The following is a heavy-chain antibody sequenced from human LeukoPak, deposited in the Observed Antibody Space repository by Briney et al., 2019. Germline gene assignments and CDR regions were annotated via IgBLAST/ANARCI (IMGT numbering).Heavy chain of an antibody. Sequence: SETLSLTCAVYGGSFSGYYWSWIRQPPGKGLEWIGEINHSGITNYNPSLKNRVTISVDTSKNQFSLKLSSVTAADTAVYYCARGCYDYVWGSYRTMNAFDIWGQGTMVTVSS. CDR3: ARGCYDYVWGSYRTMNAFDI. V-gene: IGHV4-34*01. D-gene: IGHD3-16*02. CDR1: GGSFSGYY. J-gene: IGHJ3*02. CDR2: INHSGIT.